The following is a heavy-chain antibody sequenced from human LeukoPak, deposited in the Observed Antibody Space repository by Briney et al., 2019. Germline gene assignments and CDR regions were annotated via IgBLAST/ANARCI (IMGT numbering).Heavy chain of an antibody. CDR2: ISDIGSI. CDR1: GGSISSYY. V-gene: IGHV4-59*12. CDR3: ARGRHGGNSFLDY. D-gene: IGHD4-23*01. Sequence: PSETLSLTCTVSGGSISSYYWSWIRQPPGKGLEWIAYISDIGSINYNPSLKSRVTISVDTSKNQFSLKLSSVTAADTAVYYCARGRHGGNSFLDYWGQGTLVTVSS. J-gene: IGHJ4*02.